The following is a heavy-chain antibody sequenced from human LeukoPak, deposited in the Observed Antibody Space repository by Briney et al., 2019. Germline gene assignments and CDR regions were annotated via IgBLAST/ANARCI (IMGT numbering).Heavy chain of an antibody. V-gene: IGHV3-7*01. CDR2: IKQDGSEK. Sequence: PGGSLRLSCAASGFTFSGYWMSWVRQAPGKGLEWVANIKQDGSEKYYVDSVKGRFTISRDNAKNSLYLQMNSLRAEDTAVYYCAREEQWLVTHFDYWGQGTLVTVSS. CDR3: AREEQWLVTHFDY. J-gene: IGHJ4*02. CDR1: GFTFSGYW. D-gene: IGHD6-19*01.